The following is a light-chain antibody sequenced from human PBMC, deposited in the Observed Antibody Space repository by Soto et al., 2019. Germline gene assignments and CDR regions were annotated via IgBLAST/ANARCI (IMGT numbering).Light chain of an antibody. Sequence: EIVLTQSPATLSLSPGERATLSCRASQSVSSYLAWFQHKPGQAPRLLIYDASNRATGIPARFSGSGSGTDFTLTISSLEPEDFAVYYCQQYNKWPQWTFGQGTKVDIK. V-gene: IGKV3-11*01. CDR1: QSVSSY. CDR3: QQYNKWPQWT. CDR2: DAS. J-gene: IGKJ1*01.